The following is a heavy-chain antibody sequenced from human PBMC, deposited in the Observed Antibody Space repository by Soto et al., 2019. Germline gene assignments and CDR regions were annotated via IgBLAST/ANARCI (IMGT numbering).Heavy chain of an antibody. D-gene: IGHD3-3*01. CDR3: ARDRRFLATYYYYYGMDV. V-gene: IGHV4-59*01. Sequence: SETLSLACTFSGGSIISYYWSWIRQPPGKGLEWIGYIYYSGSTNYNPSLKSRVTISVDTSKNQFSLKLGSVTAADTAVYYCARDRRFLATYYYYYGMDVWGQGTTVTVSS. CDR2: IYYSGST. CDR1: GGSIISYY. J-gene: IGHJ6*02.